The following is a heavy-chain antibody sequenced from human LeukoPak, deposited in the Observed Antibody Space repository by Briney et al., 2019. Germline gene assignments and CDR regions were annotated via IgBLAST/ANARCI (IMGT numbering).Heavy chain of an antibody. CDR3: ARSKGKGVFDAFDI. D-gene: IGHD3-3*01. CDR2: IYTSGST. CDR1: GGSISSGSYY. J-gene: IGHJ3*02. V-gene: IGHV4-61*02. Sequence: SETLSLTCTVSGGSISSGSYYWSWIRQPAGKGLEWIGRIYTSGSTNYNPSLKSRVTISVDTSKNQFSLKLSSVTAADTAVYYCARSKGKGVFDAFDIWGQGTMVTVSS.